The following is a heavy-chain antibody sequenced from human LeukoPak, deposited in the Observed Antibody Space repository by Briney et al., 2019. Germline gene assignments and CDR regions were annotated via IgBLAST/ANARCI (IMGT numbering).Heavy chain of an antibody. CDR2: IYTSGST. D-gene: IGHD3-22*01. CDR3: ARDWSYESSLFYY. J-gene: IGHJ4*02. V-gene: IGHV4-61*02. CDR1: GVSISSGSYY. Sequence: KTSQTLSLTCTVTGVSISSGSYYWSWLRHPAGKGLEWIGRIYTSGSTNYNPSLKSRVTISVDTSKNQFSLKLSSVTAADTAGYYCARDWSYESSLFYYWGQETLVNVSS.